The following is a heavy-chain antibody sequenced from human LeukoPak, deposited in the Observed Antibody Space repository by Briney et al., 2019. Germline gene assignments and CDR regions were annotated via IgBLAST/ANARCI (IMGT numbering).Heavy chain of an antibody. CDR2: IYYSGST. CDR3: ARWIQLWFNPAGIDY. CDR1: GDSISSYY. J-gene: IGHJ4*02. D-gene: IGHD5-18*01. V-gene: IGHV4-39*07. Sequence: SETLSLTCTVSGDSISSYYWGWIRQPPGKGLEWIGSIYYSGSTYYNPSLKSRVTIYVDTSKNQFSLKLSSVTAADTAVYYCARWIQLWFNPAGIDYWGQGTLVTVSS.